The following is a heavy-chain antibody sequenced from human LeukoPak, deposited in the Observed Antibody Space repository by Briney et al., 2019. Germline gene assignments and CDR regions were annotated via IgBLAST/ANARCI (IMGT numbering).Heavy chain of an antibody. V-gene: IGHV1-69*04. Sequence: SVKVSCKASGGTFSSYAISWVRQAPGQGLEWMGRVIPILGIANYAQKFQGRVTITADKSTSTDYMELSSLRSEDTAVYYCARDLMPYSRAIDWFDPWGQGTLVTVSS. J-gene: IGHJ5*02. CDR1: GGTFSSYA. D-gene: IGHD2-21*01. CDR3: ARDLMPYSRAIDWFDP. CDR2: VIPILGIA.